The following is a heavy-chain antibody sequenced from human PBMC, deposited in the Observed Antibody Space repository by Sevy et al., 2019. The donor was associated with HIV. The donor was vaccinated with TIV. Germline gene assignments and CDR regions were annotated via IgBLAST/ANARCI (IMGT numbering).Heavy chain of an antibody. J-gene: IGHJ4*02. CDR2: IYYSGST. V-gene: IGHV4-61*01. D-gene: IGHD5-12*01. CDR1: GGSVSSGSYY. Sequence: SETLSLTCTVSGGSVSSGSYYWSWIRQPQGKGLEWIGYIYYSGSTNHNPSLKRRVTISVDTSKNQFSLKLNSVTAADTAVYYCARVRGGYSGFGGFDYWGQGTLVTVSS. CDR3: ARVRGGYSGFGGFDY.